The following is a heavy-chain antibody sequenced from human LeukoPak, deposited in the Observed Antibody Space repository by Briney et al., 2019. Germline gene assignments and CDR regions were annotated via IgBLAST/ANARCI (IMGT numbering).Heavy chain of an antibody. V-gene: IGHV4-39*07. Sequence: PSETLSLTCTVSGGSINSGSYYWGLIRQPPGKGLEWIGTISSTGDTYYSPSLKSRVTISRDTAKNQFSLRLSSVTAADTAVYYCARDRGGYTYSHDYWGQGTLVTVSS. D-gene: IGHD5-18*01. J-gene: IGHJ4*02. CDR3: ARDRGGYTYSHDY. CDR1: GGSINSGSYY. CDR2: ISSTGDT.